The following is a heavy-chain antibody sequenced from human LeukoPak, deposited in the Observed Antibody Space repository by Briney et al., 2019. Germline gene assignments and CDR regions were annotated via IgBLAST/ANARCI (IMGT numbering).Heavy chain of an antibody. CDR3: ARSHGGGWDGQNFFDP. CDR2: IHDSGTT. CDR1: GGSISSYF. D-gene: IGHD6-19*01. V-gene: IGHV4-59*08. J-gene: IGHJ5*02. Sequence: KPSETLSLTCSVSGGSISSYFWNWIRQPPGKGLEWIGHIHDSGTTHYNPSLKGRVTLSVDPSKSQFSLKMSSVTASDTAFYYCARSHGGGWDGQNFFDPWGQGTLVTVSS.